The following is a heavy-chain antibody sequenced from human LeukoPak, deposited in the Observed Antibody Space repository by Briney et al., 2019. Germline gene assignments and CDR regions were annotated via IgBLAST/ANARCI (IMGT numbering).Heavy chain of an antibody. CDR1: GFSFSNYG. CDR2: IRHDGSDQ. Sequence: GGSLRLSCEASGFSFSNYGMHWVRQAPGKWLEWVAFIRHDGSDQRYAESVKGRFIISRDNSKNTLYLQMNSLRPEDAGVFYCAKDQCSNTRCYGSPGYWGQGTLVTVSS. V-gene: IGHV3-30*02. CDR3: AKDQCSNTRCYGSPGY. D-gene: IGHD2-2*01. J-gene: IGHJ4*02.